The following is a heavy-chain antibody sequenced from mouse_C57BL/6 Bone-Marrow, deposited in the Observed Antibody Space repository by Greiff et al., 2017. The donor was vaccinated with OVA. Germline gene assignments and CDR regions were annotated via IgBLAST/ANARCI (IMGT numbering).Heavy chain of an antibody. Sequence: VQLQQSGPELVKPGASVKISCKASGYAFSSSWMNWVKQRPGKGLEWIGRIYPGDGDTNYNGKFKGKATLTADKSSSTAYRQLSSLTSEDSAVYFCASLLLRWEVDYWGQGTTLTVSS. CDR1: GYAFSSSW. CDR2: IYPGDGDT. J-gene: IGHJ2*01. V-gene: IGHV1-82*01. D-gene: IGHD1-1*01. CDR3: ASLLLRWEVDY.